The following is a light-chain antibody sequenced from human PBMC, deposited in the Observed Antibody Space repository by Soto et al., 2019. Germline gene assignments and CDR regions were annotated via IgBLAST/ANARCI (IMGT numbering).Light chain of an antibody. CDR3: QSYDTSLSGSV. CDR1: SSNIWAGYD. V-gene: IGLV1-40*01. Sequence: QSVLKQPPSVSGAPGQRVTISFTGSSSNIWAGYDVHRYQQLPGTAPKLLIYGNSNPPSAVPDRFSGSKSGTSASLAITGLQAEDEADYYCQSYDTSLSGSVFGGGTKVTVL. J-gene: IGLJ2*01. CDR2: GNS.